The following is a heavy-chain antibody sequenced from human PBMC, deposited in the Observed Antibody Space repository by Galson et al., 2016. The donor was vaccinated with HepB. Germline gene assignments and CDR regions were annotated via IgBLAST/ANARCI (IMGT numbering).Heavy chain of an antibody. D-gene: IGHD6-13*01. CDR2: IGATNGAI. V-gene: IGHV3-48*02. Sequence: SLRLSCAVSGFTLTASAMNWVRQAPGKELEWIAYIGATNGAIFYADSVKGRFSIAKDNAKVSLFLQMNNLGDDDTAVYYFARESGARWYLIDYWGQGTLVTVSS. J-gene: IGHJ4*02. CDR3: ARESGARWYLIDY. CDR1: GFTLTASA.